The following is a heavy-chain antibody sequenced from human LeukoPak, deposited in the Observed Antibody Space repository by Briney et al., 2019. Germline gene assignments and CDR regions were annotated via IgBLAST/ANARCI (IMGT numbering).Heavy chain of an antibody. CDR3: AKKDIVVVVGANPYFDY. Sequence: GGSLRLSCAASGFTFSSYAMSWVRQAPGKGLEWVSAISGRGGSTYYADSVKGRFTISRDNSKNTLYLQMNSLRAEDTAVYYCAKKDIVVVVGANPYFDYWGQGTLVTVSS. CDR1: GFTFSSYA. V-gene: IGHV3-23*01. CDR2: ISGRGGST. J-gene: IGHJ4*02. D-gene: IGHD2-15*01.